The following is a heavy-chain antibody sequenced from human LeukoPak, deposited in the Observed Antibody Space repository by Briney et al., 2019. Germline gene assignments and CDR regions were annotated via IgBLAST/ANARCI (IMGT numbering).Heavy chain of an antibody. CDR1: GFTFSSYA. V-gene: IGHV3-30*04. CDR3: ARVLMPYDILTGSFDY. D-gene: IGHD3-9*01. J-gene: IGHJ4*02. CDR2: ISYDGSNK. Sequence: GRSLRLSCAASGFTFSSYAVHWVRQAPGKGLDWAAVISYDGSNKYYADSLEGRFTISRDNSKNTLYLQMNSLRAEDTAVYYCARVLMPYDILTGSFDYWGQGTLVTVSS.